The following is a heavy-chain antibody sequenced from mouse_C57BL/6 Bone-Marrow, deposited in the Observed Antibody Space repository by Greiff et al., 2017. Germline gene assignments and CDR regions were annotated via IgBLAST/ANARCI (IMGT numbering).Heavy chain of an antibody. Sequence: DVMLVESGGDLVKPGGSLKLSCAASGFTFSSYGMSWVRQTPDKRLEWVATISSGGSYTYYPDSVKGRFTISRDNAKNTLYLQMSSLKSEDTAMYYCARTAYYGSRNWYFDVWGTGTTVTVSS. CDR1: GFTFSSYG. D-gene: IGHD1-1*01. V-gene: IGHV5-6*02. CDR2: ISSGGSYT. CDR3: ARTAYYGSRNWYFDV. J-gene: IGHJ1*03.